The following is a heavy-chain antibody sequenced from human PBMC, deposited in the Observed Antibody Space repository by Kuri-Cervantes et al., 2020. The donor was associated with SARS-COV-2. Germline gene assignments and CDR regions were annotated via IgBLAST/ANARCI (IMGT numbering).Heavy chain of an antibody. CDR1: GFTFSSYW. Sequence: GESLKISCAASGFTFSSYWMHWVRQAPGKGLVWVSRINSDGSSTSYADSVKGRFTISRDNAKNTLYLQMNSLRAEDTAVYYCARGTYSSGWYPHYYMDVWGKGTTVTVSS. CDR3: ARGTYSSGWYPHYYMDV. CDR2: INSDGSST. J-gene: IGHJ6*03. D-gene: IGHD6-19*01. V-gene: IGHV3-74*01.